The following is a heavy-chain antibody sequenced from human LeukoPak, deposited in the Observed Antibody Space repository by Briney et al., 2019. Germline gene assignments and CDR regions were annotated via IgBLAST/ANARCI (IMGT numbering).Heavy chain of an antibody. J-gene: IGHJ2*01. Sequence: GGSLRLSCAASGFTFSSYAMHWVRQAPGKGLEWVAVISYDGSNKYYADSVKGRFTISRDNSKNTLYLRMNSLRAEDTAVYYCARDSMVRGVMIYWYFDLWGRGTLVTVSS. CDR1: GFTFSSYA. CDR2: ISYDGSNK. D-gene: IGHD3-10*01. V-gene: IGHV3-30-3*01. CDR3: ARDSMVRGVMIYWYFDL.